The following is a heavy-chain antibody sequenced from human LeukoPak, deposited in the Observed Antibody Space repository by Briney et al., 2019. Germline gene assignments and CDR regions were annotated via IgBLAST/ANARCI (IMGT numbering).Heavy chain of an antibody. J-gene: IGHJ4*02. CDR1: GGTFSSYA. CDR3: AREGGNPRYFDY. D-gene: IGHD4-23*01. Sequence: SVKVSCKASGGTFSSYAISWVRQAPGQGLEWMGGIIPIFGTANYAQKFQGRVTITTDESTSTAYMELSSLRSEDTAVYYCAREGGNPRYFDYSGQGTLVTVSS. V-gene: IGHV1-69*05. CDR2: IIPIFGTA.